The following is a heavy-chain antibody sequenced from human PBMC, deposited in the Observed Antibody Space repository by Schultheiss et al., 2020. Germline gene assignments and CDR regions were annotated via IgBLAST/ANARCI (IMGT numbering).Heavy chain of an antibody. CDR1: GFTFSTYT. D-gene: IGHD6-19*01. CDR3: AKDQGSGWYSDY. Sequence: GGSLRLSCAASGFTFSTYTMHWVRQAPGRGLEWVGRIKSKTDGGTTDYAAPVKGRFTISRDNSKNTLYLQMNSLRAEDTAVYYCAKDQGSGWYSDYWGQGTLVTVAS. V-gene: IGHV3-15*01. J-gene: IGHJ4*02. CDR2: IKSKTDGGTT.